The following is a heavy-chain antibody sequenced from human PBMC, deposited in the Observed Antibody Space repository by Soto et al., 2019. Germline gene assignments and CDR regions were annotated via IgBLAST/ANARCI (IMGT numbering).Heavy chain of an antibody. D-gene: IGHD4-17*01. J-gene: IGHJ4*02. CDR2: INHSGST. CDR1: GGSFSGYY. V-gene: IGHV4-34*01. CDR3: ARQVDMTTYYFDY. Sequence: SETLSLTCAVYGGSFSGYYWSWLRQPPGKGLEWIGEINHSGSTDYNPSLKSRVTISEDTSKNQFSLKLSSVTAADTAVYYCARQVDMTTYYFDYWGQGTLVTVSS.